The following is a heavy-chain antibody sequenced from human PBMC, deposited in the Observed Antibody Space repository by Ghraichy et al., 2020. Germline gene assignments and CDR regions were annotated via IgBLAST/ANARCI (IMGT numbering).Heavy chain of an antibody. V-gene: IGHV3-23*01. D-gene: IGHD1-26*01. CDR2: ISGSSITT. Sequence: LSLTCAASGFTFSSYVMGWVRQAPGKGLEWVSGISGSSITTSYADSVKDRFTISRDNSKNTLYLQMISLGAEDTAVYYCAKASGSNYGYFDYWGQGTLVTVSS. J-gene: IGHJ4*02. CDR3: AKASGSNYGYFDY. CDR1: GFTFSSYV.